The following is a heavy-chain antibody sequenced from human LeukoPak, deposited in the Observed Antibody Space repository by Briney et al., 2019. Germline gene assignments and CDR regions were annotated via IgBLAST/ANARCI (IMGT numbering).Heavy chain of an antibody. CDR3: ARGVDY. CDR2: ISGSSDAI. CDR1: GFTFSNYN. Sequence: GGSLRLSCAASGFTFSNYNMNWVRQAPGKGLEWVSHISGSSDAIFYADSVKGRFTISRDNAKNSLYPQMNSLRAEDTAVYYRARGVDYWGQGILVTVSS. V-gene: IGHV3-48*04. J-gene: IGHJ4*02.